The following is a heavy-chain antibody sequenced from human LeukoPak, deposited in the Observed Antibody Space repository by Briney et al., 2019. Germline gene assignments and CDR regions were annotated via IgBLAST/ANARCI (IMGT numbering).Heavy chain of an antibody. J-gene: IGHJ1*01. CDR2: ISWNSGSI. Sequence: GGSLRLPCAASGFTFDDYAMHWVRQAPGKGLEWVSGISWNSGSIGYADSVKGRFTISRDNAKNSLYLQMNSLRAEDMALYYCAKGYSSSWYPPKYFQHWGQGTLVTVSS. V-gene: IGHV3-9*03. CDR1: GFTFDDYA. CDR3: AKGYSSSWYPPKYFQH. D-gene: IGHD6-13*01.